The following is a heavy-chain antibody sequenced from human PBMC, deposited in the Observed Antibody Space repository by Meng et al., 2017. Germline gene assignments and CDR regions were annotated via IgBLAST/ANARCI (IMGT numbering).Heavy chain of an antibody. J-gene: IGHJ4*02. V-gene: IGHV4-59*01. Sequence: VQLQDSGPGALKASEPLSLICTGSGGSSSSFYWGWIRPPPGKGLEWIGYIYYSGSHNYNPSLKRRVNISVDTSKNQFSLKLSSVKAADTAVYYCARGYSYVEAGGYYFDYWGQGTLVTVSS. CDR2: IYYSGSH. CDR1: GGSSSSFY. D-gene: IGHD5-18*01. CDR3: ARGYSYVEAGGYYFDY.